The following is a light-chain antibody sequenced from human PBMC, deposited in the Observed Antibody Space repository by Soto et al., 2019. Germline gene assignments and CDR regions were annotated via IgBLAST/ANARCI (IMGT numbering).Light chain of an antibody. Sequence: EIVLTQSPATLSLSPGERATLSCRASQSVSSYLAWYQQKPGQAPRLLIYDAYNRATGIPARFSGSGSGTDFTLTISSLEPEDFAVYYCQQRSNWPPPTFGQGTKV. V-gene: IGKV3-11*01. J-gene: IGKJ1*01. CDR1: QSVSSY. CDR2: DAY. CDR3: QQRSNWPPPT.